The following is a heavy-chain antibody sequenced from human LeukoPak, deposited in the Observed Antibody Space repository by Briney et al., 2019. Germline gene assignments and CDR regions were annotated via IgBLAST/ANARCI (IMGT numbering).Heavy chain of an antibody. CDR2: INHSGST. J-gene: IGHJ4*02. CDR3: ARGPYYYGSGSYP. Sequence: PSETLSLTCAVYGGSFSGYYWSWIRQPPGKGLEWIGEINHSGSTNYNPSFKSRVTISVDTSKNQFSLKLSSVTAADTAVYYCARGPYYYGSGSYPWGQGTLVTVSS. CDR1: GGSFSGYY. D-gene: IGHD3-10*01. V-gene: IGHV4-34*01.